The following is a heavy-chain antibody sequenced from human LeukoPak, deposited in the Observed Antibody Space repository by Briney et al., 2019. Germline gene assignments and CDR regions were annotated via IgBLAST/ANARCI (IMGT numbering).Heavy chain of an antibody. V-gene: IGHV3-20*04. Sequence: GGSLRLSCAASGFAFDDYGMSWVRQAPGKGLEWVSGINWNGGSIGYADSVKGRFTISRDNAKNSLYLQMNSLRAEDTAVYYCARDERSYYYYGMDVWGQGTTVTVSS. J-gene: IGHJ6*02. CDR2: INWNGGSI. CDR3: ARDERSYYYYGMDV. CDR1: GFAFDDYG.